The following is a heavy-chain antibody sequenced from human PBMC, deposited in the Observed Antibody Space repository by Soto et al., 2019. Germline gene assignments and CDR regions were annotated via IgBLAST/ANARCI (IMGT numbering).Heavy chain of an antibody. CDR1: GASISGFY. CDR2: IYAPGTT. J-gene: IGHJ5*01. V-gene: IGHV4-4*07. D-gene: IGHD3-16*01. Sequence: QVQLQESGPGLVKPSETLSLTCTVSGASISGFYWSWIRKSAGKGLEWIGRIYAPGTTDHNPSLRSRLMMSVDTSKKQFSPKLRSVTAADAAVYYCGGEETKALRDWFDCLG. CDR3: GGEETKALRDWFDC.